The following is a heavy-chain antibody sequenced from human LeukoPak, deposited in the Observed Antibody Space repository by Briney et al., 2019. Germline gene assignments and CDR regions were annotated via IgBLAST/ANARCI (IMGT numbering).Heavy chain of an antibody. Sequence: PGGSLRLSCAASRFAFSSYWMSWVRQAPGKGLEWVANIKHDGSEKNYVDSVKGRFTISRDNAKNSLYLQMNSLRAEDTAVYYCARIKCGGDCRGYYYYYHMDVWGKGTTVTISS. J-gene: IGHJ6*03. CDR2: IKHDGSEK. CDR1: RFAFSSYW. CDR3: ARIKCGGDCRGYYYYYHMDV. V-gene: IGHV3-7*03. D-gene: IGHD2-21*02.